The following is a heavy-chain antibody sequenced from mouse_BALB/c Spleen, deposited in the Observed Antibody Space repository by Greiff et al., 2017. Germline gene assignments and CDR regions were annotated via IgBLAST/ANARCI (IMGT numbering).Heavy chain of an antibody. CDR1: GFTFSSFG. D-gene: IGHD1-1*01. CDR2: ISSGSSTI. Sequence: EVQLVESGGGLVQPGGSRKLSCAASGFTFSSFGMHWVRQAPEKGLEWVAYISSGSSTIYYADTVKGRFTISRDNPKNTLFLQMTSLRSEDTAMYYCAREIIYYYGSSYFDYWGQGTTLTVSS. V-gene: IGHV5-17*02. J-gene: IGHJ2*01. CDR3: AREIIYYYGSSYFDY.